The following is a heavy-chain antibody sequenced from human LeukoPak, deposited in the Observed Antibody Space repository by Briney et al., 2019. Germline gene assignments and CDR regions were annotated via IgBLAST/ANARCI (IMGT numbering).Heavy chain of an antibody. J-gene: IGHJ4*02. Sequence: ASVKVSCKASGYTFTGYYMHWVRQAPGQGLEWMGWINPNSGGTNYAQKFQGRVTMTRDTSISTAYMELSRLRSDDTAVYYCARAAYGDYGFVIFDYWGQGTLVTVSS. CDR3: ARAAYGDYGFVIFDY. CDR2: INPNSGGT. CDR1: GYTFTGYY. D-gene: IGHD4-17*01. V-gene: IGHV1-2*02.